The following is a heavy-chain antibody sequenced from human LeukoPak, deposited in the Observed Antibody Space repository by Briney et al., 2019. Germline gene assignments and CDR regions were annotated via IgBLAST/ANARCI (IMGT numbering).Heavy chain of an antibody. Sequence: ASVKVSCKASGYTFPSYDINWVRQATGQGLAWMGWMNPNSGNTGYAQKFQGRVTMTRNTSISTAYMELSSLRSEDTAVYYCARGQDIVVVPAAEHNWFDPWGQGTQVTVSS. V-gene: IGHV1-8*01. J-gene: IGHJ5*02. CDR2: MNPNSGNT. CDR1: GYTFPSYD. CDR3: ARGQDIVVVPAAEHNWFDP. D-gene: IGHD2-2*01.